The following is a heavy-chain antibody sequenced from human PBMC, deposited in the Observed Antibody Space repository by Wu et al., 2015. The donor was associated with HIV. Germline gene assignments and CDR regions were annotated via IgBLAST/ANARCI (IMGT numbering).Heavy chain of an antibody. V-gene: IGHV1-2*02. J-gene: IGHJ4*02. CDR3: ARNVEN. CDR1: GYTLTEIS. CDR2: IKPSSGLI. Sequence: QVHLVQSGAEVKKPGASVKVSCKVSGYTLTEISMHWVRQTPGKRLEWMGWIKPSSGLINYAEKFQGRVTMTRDTSINTAYMELTRLKSDDTAVYYCARNVENWGQGTLVTVSS. D-gene: IGHD1-1*01.